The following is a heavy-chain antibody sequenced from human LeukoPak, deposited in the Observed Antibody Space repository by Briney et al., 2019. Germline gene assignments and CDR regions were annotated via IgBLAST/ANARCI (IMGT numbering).Heavy chain of an antibody. J-gene: IGHJ4*02. CDR2: ISSSGSAI. CDR3: VRVKGSYFDY. Sequence: SGGSLRLSCAASGFPLSSYSINWVGQAPGKGLEWVSYISSSGSAIYYVDSVKGRFTVSRDNAKNSLFLQMNSPRAEDTAVYYCVRVKGSYFDYWGQGALVTVSS. D-gene: IGHD2-15*01. CDR1: GFPLSSYS. V-gene: IGHV3-48*01.